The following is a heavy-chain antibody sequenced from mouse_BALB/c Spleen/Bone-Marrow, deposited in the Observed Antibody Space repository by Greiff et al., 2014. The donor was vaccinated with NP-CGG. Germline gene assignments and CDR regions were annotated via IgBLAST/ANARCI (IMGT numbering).Heavy chain of an antibody. V-gene: IGHV1-80*01. CDR2: IYPGDGDT. Sequence: QVQLQQSGAELVRSESSVKISCKASGYAFSTYWMIWVKQRPGQGLEWIGQIYPGDGDTNYNGKFKGKATLTADKSSSTAYMQLSRLTSEDSAVYFCARGARSTTDYWGQGTSVTVSS. CDR1: GYAFSTYW. J-gene: IGHJ4*01. D-gene: IGHD1-1*01. CDR3: ARGARSTTDY.